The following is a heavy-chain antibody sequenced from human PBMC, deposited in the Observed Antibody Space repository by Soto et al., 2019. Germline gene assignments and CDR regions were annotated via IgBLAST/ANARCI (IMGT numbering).Heavy chain of an antibody. Sequence: SETLSLTCTVSCGSISSYYWSWIRQPPGKGLEWIGEIYHSGSTNYNPSLKSRVTISVDKSKNQISLKLNSVSAADTAVYYCARAQSFRIRVATPGGMGLDDWGQGLLVTLAS. D-gene: IGHD1-1*01. V-gene: IGHV4-59*12. CDR3: ARAQSFRIRVATPGGMGLDD. CDR2: IYHSGST. CDR1: CGSISSYY. J-gene: IGHJ4*02.